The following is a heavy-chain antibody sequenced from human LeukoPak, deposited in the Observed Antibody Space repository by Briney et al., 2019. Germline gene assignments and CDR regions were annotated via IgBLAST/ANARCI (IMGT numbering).Heavy chain of an antibody. CDR2: INPNSGDT. D-gene: IGHD1-7*01. CDR1: GYTFTDSY. V-gene: IGHV1-2*02. Sequence: ASVKVSCKASGYTFTDSYMDWVRQAPGQGLEWMGWINPNSGDTNYAQKFQGRVTMTRDTSISTAYMELSRLTSDVTAVYYCTRDINWNYGYWGQGTLVTVSS. J-gene: IGHJ4*02. CDR3: TRDINWNYGY.